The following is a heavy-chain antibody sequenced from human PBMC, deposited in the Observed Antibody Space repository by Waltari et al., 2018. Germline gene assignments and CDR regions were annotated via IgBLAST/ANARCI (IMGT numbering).Heavy chain of an antibody. D-gene: IGHD6-13*01. CDR3: ARDRGWSSSPGYYDY. CDR1: GLPFHHSE. J-gene: IGHJ4*02. Sequence: EVQLVESGGGWVQPGGSLAPSRSAPGLPFHHSEMNWVRPAPGRGLGWLSYISSSGGNMYYADSVKGRFSISRDNAKNSLYLQMSSLRVEDTAVYYCARDRGWSSSPGYYDYWGQGTLVTVSS. CDR2: ISSSGGNM. V-gene: IGHV3-48*03.